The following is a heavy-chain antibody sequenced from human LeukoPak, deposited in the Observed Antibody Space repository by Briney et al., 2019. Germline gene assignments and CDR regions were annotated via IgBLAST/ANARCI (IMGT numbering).Heavy chain of an antibody. CDR3: ARDGSDSSSWYYFDY. CDR2: INPGNGKT. D-gene: IGHD6-13*01. Sequence: GASVKVSCKASGYPFSTWNIHWVRQAPGQRLEWMGWINPGNGKTQYSQKFQGRVTITRDTSASTAYMELSSLRSEDTAVYYCARDGSDSSSWYYFDYWGQGTLVTVSS. J-gene: IGHJ4*02. V-gene: IGHV1-3*01. CDR1: GYPFSTWN.